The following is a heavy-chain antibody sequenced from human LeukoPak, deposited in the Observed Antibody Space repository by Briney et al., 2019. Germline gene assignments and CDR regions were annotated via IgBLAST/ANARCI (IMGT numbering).Heavy chain of an antibody. CDR1: GGSFSGYY. J-gene: IGHJ6*04. CDR3: ARPRRSGSQVDV. Sequence: PSETLSLTCAVYGGSFSGYYWSWIRQPPGKGLEWIGEINHSGSTNYNPSLKSRVTISVDTSKNQFSLKLSSVTAADTAVYYCARPRRSGSQVDVWGKGTTVTISS. D-gene: IGHD3-10*01. CDR2: INHSGST. V-gene: IGHV4-34*01.